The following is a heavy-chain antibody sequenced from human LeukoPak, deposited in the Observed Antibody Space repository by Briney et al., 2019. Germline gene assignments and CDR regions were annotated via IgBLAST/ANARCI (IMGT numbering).Heavy chain of an antibody. CDR2: ISGSGSNT. CDR1: GFTFSSYA. Sequence: GGSLRLSCAASGFTFSSYAMSWVRQAPGKGLEWVSDISGSGSNTYYADSVKGRFTISRDNSKNTLYLQMNTLRTEDTAVYYCAKEPQIDRRPDYWGQGTLVTVSS. D-gene: IGHD3-22*01. J-gene: IGHJ4*02. V-gene: IGHV3-23*01. CDR3: AKEPQIDRRPDY.